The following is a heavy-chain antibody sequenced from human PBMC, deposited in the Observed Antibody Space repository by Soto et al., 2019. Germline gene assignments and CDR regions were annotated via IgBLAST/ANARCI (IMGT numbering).Heavy chain of an antibody. CDR2: ISYGGST. D-gene: IGHD5-18*01. V-gene: IGHV4-31*03. CDR3: SRGILV. J-gene: IGHJ4*02. Sequence: QVQLQESGPGLVKPSQTLSLTCTVSGGSINSGGYCWSWIRQHPGKGLDWIGCISYGGSTSYNPSLKTRVTISVDTSKNQFSLKLTSVTAADSAVYYCSRGILVWGQGALITVSS. CDR1: GGSINSGGYC.